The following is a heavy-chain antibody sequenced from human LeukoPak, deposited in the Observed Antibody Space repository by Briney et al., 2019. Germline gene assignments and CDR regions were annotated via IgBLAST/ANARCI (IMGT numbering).Heavy chain of an antibody. Sequence: GGSLRLSCAASGFTISNSWMTWVRQAPGKGLEWVANIKQDGGEKYYADSVKGRFTISRDNAENSLYLQVNSLRADDTAVYYCAKFNTSPGHALDIWGRGTMVTVSS. CDR1: GFTISNSW. CDR2: IKQDGGEK. CDR3: AKFNTSPGHALDI. J-gene: IGHJ3*02. V-gene: IGHV3-7*01. D-gene: IGHD2-2*01.